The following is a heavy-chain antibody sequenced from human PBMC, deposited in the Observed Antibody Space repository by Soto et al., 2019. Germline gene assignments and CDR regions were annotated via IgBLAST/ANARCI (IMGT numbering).Heavy chain of an antibody. CDR1: GYSFTSYW. V-gene: IGHV5-51*01. J-gene: IGHJ4*02. Sequence: LGESLKISCKGSGYSFTSYWIGWVRQMPGKGLEWMGIIYPGDSGTRYSPSFQGQVTISADKSISTAYLQWSSLKASDTAMYYCARPNSSGYPHFDYWGQGTLVTVSS. CDR2: IYPGDSGT. CDR3: ARPNSSGYPHFDY. D-gene: IGHD3-22*01.